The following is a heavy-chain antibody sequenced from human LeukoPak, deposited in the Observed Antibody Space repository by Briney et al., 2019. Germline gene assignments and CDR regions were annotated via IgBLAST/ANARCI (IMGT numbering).Heavy chain of an antibody. CDR1: GFTFSSYS. V-gene: IGHV3-48*02. D-gene: IGHD2-21*01. CDR2: ISSSSSTI. J-gene: IGHJ4*02. CDR3: ASAGIDRGYYFDY. Sequence: PGGSLRLSCAASGFTFSSYSMNWVRQAPGKGLEWVSYISSSSSTIYYADSVKGRFTIFRDNAKNSLYLQMNSLRDEDTAVYYCASAGIDRGYYFDYWGQGTLVTVSS.